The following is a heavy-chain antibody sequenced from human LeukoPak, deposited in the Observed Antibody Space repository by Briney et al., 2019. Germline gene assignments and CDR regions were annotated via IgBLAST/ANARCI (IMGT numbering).Heavy chain of an antibody. CDR3: ARTKEMALDY. V-gene: IGHV3-7*01. J-gene: IGHJ4*02. CDR1: GFSFSSYW. CDR2: IKQDGGEK. D-gene: IGHD5-24*01. Sequence: PGGSLRLSCAASGFSFSSYWMSWVRQAPGKGLEWVANIKQDGGEKYYVDSAKGRFTISRDNAKNSLCLQMNSLRAEDTAVYYCARTKEMALDYWGQGTLVTVSS.